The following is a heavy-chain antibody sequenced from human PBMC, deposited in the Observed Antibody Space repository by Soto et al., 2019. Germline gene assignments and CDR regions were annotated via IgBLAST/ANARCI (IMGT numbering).Heavy chain of an antibody. D-gene: IGHD2-21*02. CDR3: ARAVGIGVTGLEL. V-gene: IGHV1-8*01. CDR2: MNAANGNA. Sequence: QERLVQSGAELRRHGASVKISCRASGYNLPRSNVNWVRQASGQGPEWLGWMNAANGNAAFARDFQGRVTMTRDISTDTAYLELVGLSSGDTAMYYCARAVGIGVTGLELWGPGTFVTVS. J-gene: IGHJ4*02. CDR1: GYNLPRSN.